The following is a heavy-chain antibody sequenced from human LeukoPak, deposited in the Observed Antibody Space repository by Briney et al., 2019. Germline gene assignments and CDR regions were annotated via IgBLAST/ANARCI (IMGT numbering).Heavy chain of an antibody. J-gene: IGHJ4*02. Sequence: ASVKVSCKVSGYSLTELSMHWVRQAPGKGLEWMGSFDPEHGDTIYAQRLQGRVTMTEDTSTDTAYMELSSLRSEGTAVYYCATEDLIAAVDTGLDYWGQGTPVTVSS. CDR3: ATEDLIAAVDTGLDY. CDR1: GYSLTELS. D-gene: IGHD6-13*01. CDR2: FDPEHGDT. V-gene: IGHV1-24*01.